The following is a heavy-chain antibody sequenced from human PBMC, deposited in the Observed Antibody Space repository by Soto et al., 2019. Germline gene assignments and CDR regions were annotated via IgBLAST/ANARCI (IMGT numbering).Heavy chain of an antibody. CDR2: ISYDGSNK. V-gene: IGHV3-30-3*01. Sequence: SGGSLRLSCAASGFTFSSNAMHWVRQAPGKGLEWVAVISYDGSNKYYADSVKGRFTISRDNSKNTLYLQMNSLRAEDTAVYYCAGATDRGGWLLYGVNDAFDIWGQGTMVTVSS. CDR1: GFTFSSNA. CDR3: AGATDRGGWLLYGVNDAFDI. D-gene: IGHD3-3*01. J-gene: IGHJ3*02.